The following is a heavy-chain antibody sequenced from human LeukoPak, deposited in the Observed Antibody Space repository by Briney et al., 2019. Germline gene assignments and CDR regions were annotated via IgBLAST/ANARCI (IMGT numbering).Heavy chain of an antibody. CDR2: IIPILGIA. CDR1: GGTFSSYA. CDR3: ARVLYDILTGRAPGPRRYYGMDV. J-gene: IGHJ6*02. Sequence: AASVKVSCKASGGTFSSYAISWVRQAPGQGLEWMGRIIPILGIANYAQKFQGRVTITADKSTSTAYMELSSLRSEDTAEYYCARVLYDILTGRAPGPRRYYGMDVWGQGTTVTVSS. D-gene: IGHD3-9*01. V-gene: IGHV1-69*04.